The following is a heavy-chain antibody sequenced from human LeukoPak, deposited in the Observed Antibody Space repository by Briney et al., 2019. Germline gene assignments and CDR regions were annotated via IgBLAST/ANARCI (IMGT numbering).Heavy chain of an antibody. CDR3: ARRDTVMVGFEY. J-gene: IGHJ4*02. D-gene: IGHD5-18*01. Sequence: PGGSLRLSCATSGFTFDDYGMSWVRQAPGKGLEWVSDINWNGRSTGYADSVKGRFTISRDNAKNSLYLQMSSLRAEDTALYYCARRDTVMVGFEYWGQGTLVTVSS. V-gene: IGHV3-20*04. CDR2: INWNGRST. CDR1: GFTFDDYG.